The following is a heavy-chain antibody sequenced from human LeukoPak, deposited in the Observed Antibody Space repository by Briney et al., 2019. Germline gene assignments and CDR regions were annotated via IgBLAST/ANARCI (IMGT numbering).Heavy chain of an antibody. D-gene: IGHD1-26*01. Sequence: GGSLRLSCAASGFTFDDYGMSWVRQAPGKGLEWVSGINWNGGSTGYADSVKGRFTISRDNAKNSLYLQMNSLRAEDMALYYCAKDTHWELQHYFDYWGQGTLVTVSS. CDR2: INWNGGST. J-gene: IGHJ4*02. V-gene: IGHV3-20*04. CDR3: AKDTHWELQHYFDY. CDR1: GFTFDDYG.